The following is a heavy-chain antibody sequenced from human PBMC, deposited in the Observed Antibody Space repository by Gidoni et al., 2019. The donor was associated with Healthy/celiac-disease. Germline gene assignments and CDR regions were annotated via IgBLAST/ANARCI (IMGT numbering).Heavy chain of an antibody. V-gene: IGHV4-4*02. CDR1: GGSLSSSNW. CDR3: ARDLGTMTTVESDY. J-gene: IGHJ4*02. Sequence: QVQLQESCPGLVTPSGTLSLTCAVSGGSLSSSNWWSWVRQPPGKGLEWIGEIYHSGSTNYNPSLKSRVTISVDKSKNQFSLKLSSVTAADTAVYYCARDLGTMTTVESDYWGQGTLVTVSS. CDR2: IYHSGST. D-gene: IGHD4-4*01.